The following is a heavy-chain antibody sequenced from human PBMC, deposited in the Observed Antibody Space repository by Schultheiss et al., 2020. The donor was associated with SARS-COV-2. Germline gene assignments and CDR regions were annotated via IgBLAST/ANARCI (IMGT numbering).Heavy chain of an antibody. CDR1: GFTFSSYG. CDR3: ARGTWELNY. J-gene: IGHJ4*02. V-gene: IGHV3-30*03. Sequence: GGSLRLSCAASGFTFSSYGMHWVRQAPGKGLEWVAVISYDGSNKYYADSVKGRFTISRDNSKNTLYLQMNSLRAEDTAVYYCARGTWELNYWGQGTLVTVSS. CDR2: ISYDGSNK. D-gene: IGHD1-26*01.